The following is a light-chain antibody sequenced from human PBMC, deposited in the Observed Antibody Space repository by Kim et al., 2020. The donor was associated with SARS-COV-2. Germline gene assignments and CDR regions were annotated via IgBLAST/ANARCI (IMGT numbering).Light chain of an antibody. J-gene: IGKJ1*01. Sequence: DIQMTQSPSSLSASVGDRVTITCQASQDISNYLNWYQQKPGKAPKLLIYDASNLETGVPSRFSGSGSGTDFTFTISSLQPEDFATYYCQQYDIPWTFGQGTKVDIK. CDR2: DAS. CDR1: QDISNY. CDR3: QQYDIPWT. V-gene: IGKV1-33*01.